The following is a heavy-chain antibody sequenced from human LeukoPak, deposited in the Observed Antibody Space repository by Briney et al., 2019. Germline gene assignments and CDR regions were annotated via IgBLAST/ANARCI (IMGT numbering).Heavy chain of an antibody. CDR2: INPNRGAT. D-gene: IGHD3-22*01. CDR1: GYTFSGYY. V-gene: IGHV1-2*03. J-gene: IGHJ4*02. CDR3: ARETNTYDFDY. Sequence: LGASVKVSCKASGYTFSGYYMHWVRRAPGQGLEWMGWINPNRGATNYAQKFQGRVTMTRDTSISTAYMEVSRLRSDDTAVFYCARETNTYDFDYWGQGTQVTVSS.